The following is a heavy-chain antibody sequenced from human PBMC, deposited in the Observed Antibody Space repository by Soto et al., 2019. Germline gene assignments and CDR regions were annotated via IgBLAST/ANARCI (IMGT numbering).Heavy chain of an antibody. CDR1: GGSISSYY. CDR2: IYYSGST. V-gene: IGHV4-59*01. CDR3: ARDSGILTGYYYGMDV. J-gene: IGHJ6*02. D-gene: IGHD3-9*01. Sequence: SETLSLTCTVSGGSISSYYWSWIRQPPGKGLEWIGYIYYSGSTNYNPSLKSRVTISVDTSKNQFSLKLSSVTAADTAVYYCARDSGILTGYYYGMDVWGQGTTVTVS.